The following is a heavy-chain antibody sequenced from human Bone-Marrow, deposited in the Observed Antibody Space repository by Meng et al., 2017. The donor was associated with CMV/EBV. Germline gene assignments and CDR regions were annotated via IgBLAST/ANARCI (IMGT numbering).Heavy chain of an antibody. Sequence: ASLKISCAASGFTFSSYWMTWVRKSPGKGLEWVANIKQDGSEKYYVDSVKGRFTISRDNAKNSLYLQMSSLRAEDSAVYYCTRDQTPIIVVEPATIEYDAFDFWGQGTMVTVSS. CDR3: TRDQTPIIVVEPATIEYDAFDF. J-gene: IGHJ3*01. V-gene: IGHV3-7*01. D-gene: IGHD2-2*02. CDR2: IKQDGSEK. CDR1: GFTFSSYW.